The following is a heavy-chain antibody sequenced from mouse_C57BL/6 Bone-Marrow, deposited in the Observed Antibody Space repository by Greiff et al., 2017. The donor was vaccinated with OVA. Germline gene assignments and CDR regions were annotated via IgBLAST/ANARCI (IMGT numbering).Heavy chain of an antibody. D-gene: IGHD2-4*01. CDR1: GFTFSDYY. J-gene: IGHJ4*01. Sequence: EVQLVESGGGLVQPGGSLKLSCAASGFTFSDYYMYWVRQTPEKRLEWVAYISNGGGSTYYPDTVKGRFTISRDNAKNTLYLQMSRLKSEDTAMYYCARPYDYDEGYYYAMDYWGQGTSVTVSS. CDR3: ARPYDYDEGYYYAMDY. CDR2: ISNGGGST. V-gene: IGHV5-12*01.